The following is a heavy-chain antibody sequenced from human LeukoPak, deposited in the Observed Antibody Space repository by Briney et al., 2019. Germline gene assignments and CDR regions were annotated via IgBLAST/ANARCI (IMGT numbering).Heavy chain of an antibody. CDR3: AKDLESMVRGVIGGAFDI. CDR1: GFTFSSYA. CDR2: ISGSGGST. V-gene: IGHV3-23*01. D-gene: IGHD3-10*01. J-gene: IGHJ3*02. Sequence: GGSLRLSCAASGFTFSSYAMSWVRQAPGKGLEWVSAISGSGGSTYYADSVKGRFTIFRDNSKNTLYLQMNSLRAEDTAVYYCAKDLESMVRGVIGGAFDIWGQGTMVTVSS.